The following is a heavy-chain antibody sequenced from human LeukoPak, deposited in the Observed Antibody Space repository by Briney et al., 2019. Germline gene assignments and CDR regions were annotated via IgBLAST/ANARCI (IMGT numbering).Heavy chain of an antibody. CDR2: ISYDVSNE. Sequence: GRSLRLSCAASGFTFSSYGMHWVRQAPGKGLEWVAVISYDVSNEYYVDSVKGRVPISRGNSKNTLYLQMNSLRPEDTAVYYCAKDRGEQWLVTSFDYWGQGTLVTVSS. CDR3: AKDRGEQWLVTSFDY. CDR1: GFTFSSYG. D-gene: IGHD6-19*01. V-gene: IGHV3-30*18. J-gene: IGHJ4*02.